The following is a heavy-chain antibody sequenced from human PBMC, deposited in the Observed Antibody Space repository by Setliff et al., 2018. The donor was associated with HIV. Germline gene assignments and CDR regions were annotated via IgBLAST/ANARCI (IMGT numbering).Heavy chain of an antibody. J-gene: IGHJ4*02. V-gene: IGHV3-11*01. CDR2: ISGSGTTI. CDR1: GFTFSHYY. Sequence: RLSCAASGFTFSHYYMSWIRQAPGKGLQWVSDISGSGTTIYYADSVKGRFTISRDNAKNSLYLQMNSLRADDTAVYYCARGRVESFWSDLIPSDYWGQGTLVTVSS. CDR3: ARGRVESFWSDLIPSDY. D-gene: IGHD3-3*01.